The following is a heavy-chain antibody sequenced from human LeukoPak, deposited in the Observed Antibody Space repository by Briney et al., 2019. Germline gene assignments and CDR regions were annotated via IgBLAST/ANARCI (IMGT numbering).Heavy chain of an antibody. CDR1: GDSISRYY. CDR2: IKSKTDGGTT. D-gene: IGHD2-21*02. V-gene: IGHV3-15*01. CDR3: TTSLAGAVTAVYPFDN. Sequence: ETLSLTCTVSGDSISRYYWSWIRQPPGKGLEWVGRIKSKTDGGTTDYAAPVKGRITISRDDSTNTLHLQVNSLKTEDTAVYYCTTSLAGAVTAVYPFDNWGQGTLVTVSS. J-gene: IGHJ4*02.